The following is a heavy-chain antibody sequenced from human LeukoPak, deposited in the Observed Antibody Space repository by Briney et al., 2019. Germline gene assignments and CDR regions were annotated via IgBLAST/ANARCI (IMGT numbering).Heavy chain of an antibody. CDR1: GYTFSRHY. D-gene: IGHD6-19*01. V-gene: IGHV1-46*01. CDR2: INTSGATT. Sequence: WASVKVSCKTSGYTFSRHYIHWVRQAPGQGPEWLGIINTSGATTRYGQNFKGRVTATRDTSTSTVYMEMSSLNSEDTAVYYCARGLESSGWYGMDVWGQGTTIIVSS. J-gene: IGHJ6*02. CDR3: ARGLESSGWYGMDV.